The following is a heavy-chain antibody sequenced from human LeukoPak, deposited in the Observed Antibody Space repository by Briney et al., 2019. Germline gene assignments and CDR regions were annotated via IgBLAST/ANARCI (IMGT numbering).Heavy chain of an antibody. CDR2: IIPIFGTA. Sequence: GSSVKVSCKASGGTFSSYAISWVRQAPAQGLEWMGGIIPIFGTANYAQKFQGRVTITADESTSTAYMELSSLRSEDTAVYYCARGYSNRYYYYYYMDVWGKGTTVTVSS. CDR1: GGTFSSYA. D-gene: IGHD4-11*01. CDR3: ARGYSNRYYYYYYMDV. J-gene: IGHJ6*03. V-gene: IGHV1-69*01.